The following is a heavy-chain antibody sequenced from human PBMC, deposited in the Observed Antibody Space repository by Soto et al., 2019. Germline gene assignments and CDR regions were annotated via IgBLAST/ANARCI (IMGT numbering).Heavy chain of an antibody. J-gene: IGHJ4*02. CDR2: INWNGGST. D-gene: IGHD3-3*01. V-gene: IGHV3-20*01. Sequence: AGGSLRLSCAASGFTFDDYGMSWVRQAPGKGLEWVSGINWNGGSTGYADSVKGRFTISRDNAKNSLYLQMNSLRAEDTALYHCARDFTIFGVGISFFDYWGQGTLVTVSS. CDR3: ARDFTIFGVGISFFDY. CDR1: GFTFDDYG.